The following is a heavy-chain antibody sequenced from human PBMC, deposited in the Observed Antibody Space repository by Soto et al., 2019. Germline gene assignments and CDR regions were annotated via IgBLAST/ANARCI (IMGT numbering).Heavy chain of an antibody. D-gene: IGHD3-10*01. CDR3: ATSYGSGSAHVDY. V-gene: IGHV1-69*02. CDR2: IIPILRMA. J-gene: IGHJ4*02. Sequence: QVQLVQSGAEVKMPGSSVKVSCTASGGTFTSYTFSWVRQVPGQGLEWMGRIIPILRMADFAQKFQGRVTINADESTSTVYMKLSSLRSEDTAVYYCATSYGSGSAHVDYWGQGTLVTVS. CDR1: GGTFTSYT.